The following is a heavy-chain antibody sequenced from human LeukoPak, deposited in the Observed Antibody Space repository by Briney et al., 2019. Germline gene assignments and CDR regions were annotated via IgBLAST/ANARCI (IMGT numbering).Heavy chain of an antibody. CDR1: GFTFSSYG. V-gene: IGHV3-30*02. Sequence: GGSLRLSCAASGFTFSSYGMHWVRQAPGKGLEWVAFIRYDGSNKYYADSVKGRFTISRDNSKNTLYLQMNSLRAEDTAVYYCAKDRYYDILTGPFDYWGQGTLVTVSS. CDR2: IRYDGSNK. J-gene: IGHJ4*02. D-gene: IGHD3-9*01. CDR3: AKDRYYDILTGPFDY.